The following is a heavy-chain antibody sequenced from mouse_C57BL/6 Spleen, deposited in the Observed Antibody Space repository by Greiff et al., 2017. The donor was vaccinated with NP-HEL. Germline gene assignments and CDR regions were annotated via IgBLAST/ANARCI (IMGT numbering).Heavy chain of an antibody. D-gene: IGHD1-1*01. CDR2: IRNKANGYTT. V-gene: IGHV7-3*01. J-gene: IGHJ2*01. Sequence: EVHLVESGGGLVQPGGSLSLSCAASGFTFTDYYMSWVRQPPGKALEWLGFIRNKANGYTTEYSASVKGRFTISRDNSQSILYLQMNALRAEDSATYYCARYKDYGSLDYWGQGTTLTVSS. CDR1: GFTFTDYY. CDR3: ARYKDYGSLDY.